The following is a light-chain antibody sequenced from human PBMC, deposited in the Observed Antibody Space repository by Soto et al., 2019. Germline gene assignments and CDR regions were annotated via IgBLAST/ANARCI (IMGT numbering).Light chain of an antibody. J-gene: IGKJ2*01. V-gene: IGKV1-17*01. Sequence: DIQMTQSPSSLSASTGDRVTITCRASHGIRNFLGWYQQKPGKAPKRLIHAASSLESGVPSRFSGSGSGTEFTLTISSLQPEDIATYYCLQHNTYPFTFGQGTKVEIK. CDR1: HGIRNF. CDR2: AAS. CDR3: LQHNTYPFT.